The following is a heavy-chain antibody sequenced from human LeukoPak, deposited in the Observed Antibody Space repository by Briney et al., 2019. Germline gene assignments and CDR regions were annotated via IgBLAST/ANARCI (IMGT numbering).Heavy chain of an antibody. Sequence: PSETLSLTCAVYGGSFSGYYWSWIRQPPGKGLEWIGEINHSGSTNYNPSLKSRVTISVDTSKNQFSLKLSSVTAADTAVYYCARQGGGYSYDFDYWGQGTLVTVSS. CDR1: GGSFSGYY. CDR2: INHSGST. V-gene: IGHV4-34*01. D-gene: IGHD5-18*01. CDR3: ARQGGGYSYDFDY. J-gene: IGHJ4*02.